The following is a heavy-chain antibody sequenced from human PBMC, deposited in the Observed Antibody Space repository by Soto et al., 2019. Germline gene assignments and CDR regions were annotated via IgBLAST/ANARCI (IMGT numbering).Heavy chain of an antibody. J-gene: IGHJ4*02. Sequence: VGSLRLSCAASGFTFSTHAMSWVRQAPGKGLEWVSSISSGGTTTFYAASVEGRFTISRDKSKNTLYLQMNSLRADDTAVYYCAREGGSIGGWFGRKFDSWGQGTQVTVSS. CDR3: AREGGSIGGWFGRKFDS. V-gene: IGHV3-23*01. CDR1: GFTFSTHA. D-gene: IGHD6-19*01. CDR2: ISSGGTTT.